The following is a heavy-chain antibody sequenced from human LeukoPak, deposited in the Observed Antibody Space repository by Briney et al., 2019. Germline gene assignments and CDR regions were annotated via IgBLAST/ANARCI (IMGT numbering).Heavy chain of an antibody. J-gene: IGHJ4*02. CDR1: GFTFSRYG. Sequence: GGSLRLSCAASGFTFSRYGLHWVRQAPGKGLEWVAFIRDDGSTRYYADSVKGRFTVSRDNSKNMLYLQMGSLRTEDTAVYYCAKVPHSWGLFDSWGQGTLVTVSS. D-gene: IGHD3-16*01. V-gene: IGHV3-30*02. CDR2: IRDDGSTR. CDR3: AKVPHSWGLFDS.